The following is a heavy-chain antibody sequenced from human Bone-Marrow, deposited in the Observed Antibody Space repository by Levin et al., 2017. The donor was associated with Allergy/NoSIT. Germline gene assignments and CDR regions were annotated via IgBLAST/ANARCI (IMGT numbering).Heavy chain of an antibody. J-gene: IGHJ6*02. V-gene: IGHV4-59*01. Sequence: SETLSLTCNVSGDSISNYHWSWIRQPPGKGLEWIGEIYYSGSTNYNPSLKSRVTISVDTSKNQFTLKLTSVTAGDTAVYYWSRAKFRSRQYYKYYYGLDVWGQGTTVTVSS. CDR2: IYYSGST. CDR3: SRAKFRSRQYYKYYYGLDV. CDR1: GDSISNYH. D-gene: IGHD3-3*01.